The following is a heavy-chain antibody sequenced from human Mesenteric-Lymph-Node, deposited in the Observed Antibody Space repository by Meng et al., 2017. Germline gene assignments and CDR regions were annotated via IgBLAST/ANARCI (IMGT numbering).Heavy chain of an antibody. CDR1: GYTFTSYY. Sequence: ASVKVSCKASGYTFTSYYMHWVRQALGQGLEWMGIINPSGGSTSYAQKFQGRVTMTRDTSTSTVYMELSSLRAEDTAVYYCARTSGYDPYFDYWGQGTLVTVSS. D-gene: IGHD5-12*01. CDR2: INPSGGST. V-gene: IGHV1-46*01. CDR3: ARTSGYDPYFDY. J-gene: IGHJ4*02.